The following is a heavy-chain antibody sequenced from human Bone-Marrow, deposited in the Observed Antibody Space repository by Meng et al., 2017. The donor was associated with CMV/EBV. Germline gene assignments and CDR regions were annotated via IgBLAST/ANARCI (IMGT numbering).Heavy chain of an antibody. CDR3: AREMGDYDSSAIFDY. D-gene: IGHD3-22*01. V-gene: IGHV5-51*01. CDR1: GFSFSNYW. Sequence: GESLKISCQASGFSFSNYWIAWVRQMPGKGLDWMGIIYPDDSDTRYSLSFQGQVTISADKSISTAYLQWSSLKASDTAMYYCAREMGDYDSSAIFDYWGQGTLVTVSS. J-gene: IGHJ4*02. CDR2: IYPDDSDT.